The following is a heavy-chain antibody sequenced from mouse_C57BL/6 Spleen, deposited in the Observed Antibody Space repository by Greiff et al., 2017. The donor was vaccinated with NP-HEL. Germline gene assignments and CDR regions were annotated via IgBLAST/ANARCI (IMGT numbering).Heavy chain of an antibody. D-gene: IGHD1-1*01. CDR1: GYAFSSYW. Sequence: VQLQQSGAELVKPGASVKISCKASGYAFSSYWMNWVKQRPGKGLEWIGQIYPGDGDTNYNGKFKGKATLTADKSSSTAYMQLSSLTSEDSAVYFCARRVLRYWYFDVWGTGTTVTVSS. V-gene: IGHV1-80*01. CDR3: ARRVLRYWYFDV. J-gene: IGHJ1*03. CDR2: IYPGDGDT.